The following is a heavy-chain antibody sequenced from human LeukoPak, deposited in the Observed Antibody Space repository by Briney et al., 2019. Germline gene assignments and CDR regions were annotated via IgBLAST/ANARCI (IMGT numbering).Heavy chain of an antibody. D-gene: IGHD2-21*02. Sequence: GGSLRLSCAASGFTFSSYGMSWVRQAPGKGLEWVSAISGSGGSTYYADSVKGRFTISRDNSKNTLYLQMNSLRAEDTAVYYCAKDPSYGGDCDYFDYWGQGTLVTVSP. CDR1: GFTFSSYG. CDR3: AKDPSYGGDCDYFDY. V-gene: IGHV3-23*01. CDR2: ISGSGGST. J-gene: IGHJ4*02.